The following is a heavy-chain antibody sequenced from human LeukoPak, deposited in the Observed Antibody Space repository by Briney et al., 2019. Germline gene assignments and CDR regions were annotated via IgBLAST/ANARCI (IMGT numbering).Heavy chain of an antibody. D-gene: IGHD4-17*01. V-gene: IGHV4-34*01. CDR2: INHSGST. Sequence: SETLSLTCAVYGGSFSGYYWSWIRQPPGKGLEWIGEINHSGSTNYNPSLKSRVTISVDTSKNQFSLKLSSVTAADTAVYYCARGLDGDPSRILNWFDPWGQGTLVTVSS. CDR3: ARGLDGDPSRILNWFDP. CDR1: GGSFSGYY. J-gene: IGHJ5*02.